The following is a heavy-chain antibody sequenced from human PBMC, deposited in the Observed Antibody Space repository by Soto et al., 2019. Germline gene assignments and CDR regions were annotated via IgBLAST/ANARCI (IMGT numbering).Heavy chain of an antibody. CDR3: MTSGGY. V-gene: IGHV3-7*01. Sequence: QSGGSLRLSCEVSGLTFSSYWMNWVRQAPGKGLEWVANIKPDGSQKNYVDSVRSRFTISRDNARSSVSLQMNSLRGDDAALYYCMTSGGYWGQGTLVTVSS. CDR1: GLTFSSYW. J-gene: IGHJ4*02. D-gene: IGHD6-25*01. CDR2: IKPDGSQK.